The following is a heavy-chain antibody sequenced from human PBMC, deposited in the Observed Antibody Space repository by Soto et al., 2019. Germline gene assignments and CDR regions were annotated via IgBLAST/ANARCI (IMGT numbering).Heavy chain of an antibody. J-gene: IGHJ6*02. D-gene: IGHD2-2*01. CDR3: ARGRGCSSTSCYGRNYYYGMDV. V-gene: IGHV4-34*01. CDR1: GGSFSGYY. CDR2: INHSGST. Sequence: QVQLQQWGAGLLKPSETLSLTCAVYGGSFSGYYWSWIRQPPGKGREWIGEINHSGSTNYNPSLTSRVTISVDTSKNQFSLKLSSVTAADTAVYYCARGRGCSSTSCYGRNYYYGMDVWRQGTTVTVSS.